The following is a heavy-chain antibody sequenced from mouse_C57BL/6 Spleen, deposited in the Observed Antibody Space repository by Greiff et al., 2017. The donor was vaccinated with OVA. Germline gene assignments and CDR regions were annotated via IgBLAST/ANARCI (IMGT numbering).Heavy chain of an antibody. D-gene: IGHD1-1*01. CDR2: IYPGSGST. J-gene: IGHJ3*01. CDR3: ARYYGSSLHWFAY. CDR1: GYTFTSYW. V-gene: IGHV1-55*01. Sequence: QVQLQQPGAELVKPGASVKMSCKASGYTFTSYWITWVKQRPGQGLEWIGDIYPGSGSTNYNEKFKGKATLTVDTSSSTAYMQLSSLTSEDSAVYYCARYYGSSLHWFAYWGQGTLVTVSA.